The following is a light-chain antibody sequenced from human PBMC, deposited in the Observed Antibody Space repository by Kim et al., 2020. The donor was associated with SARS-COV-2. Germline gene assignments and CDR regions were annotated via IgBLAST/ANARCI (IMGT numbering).Light chain of an antibody. CDR2: EDN. CDR3: QSYDSRSVV. J-gene: IGLJ2*01. V-gene: IGLV6-57*03. CDR1: SGSIATTY. Sequence: GKRVTIACTRSSGSIATTYVQWYQQRPGSAPTTVIYEDNQRPSGVPDRFSGSIDSSSNSASLTISGLKTEDEADYYCQSYDSRSVVFGGGTQLTVL.